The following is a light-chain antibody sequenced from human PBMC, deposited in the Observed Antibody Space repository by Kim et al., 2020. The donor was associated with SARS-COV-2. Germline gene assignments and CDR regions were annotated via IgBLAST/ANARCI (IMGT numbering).Light chain of an antibody. V-gene: IGKV4-1*01. CDR3: QQYYSSPWT. Sequence: ATINCKSSQTVLYSSNNLNYLAWYQHKLGQPPKLLIYWASTRESGVPDRFSGSGSGTDFSLTITGLQAEDVAVYYCQQYYSSPWTFGQGTKVDIK. CDR1: QTVLYSSNNLNY. J-gene: IGKJ1*01. CDR2: WAS.